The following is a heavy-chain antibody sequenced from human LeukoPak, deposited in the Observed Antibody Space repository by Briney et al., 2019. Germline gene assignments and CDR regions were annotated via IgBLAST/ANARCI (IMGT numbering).Heavy chain of an antibody. J-gene: IGHJ6*02. Sequence: SETLSLTCTVSGGSISSYYWSWIRQPPGKGLEWIGYIYYSGSTSYNPSLKSRVTISVDTSKNQFSLKLSSVTAADTAVYYCASGPSYYYGMDVWGQGTTVTVSS. CDR1: GGSISSYY. CDR2: IYYSGST. CDR3: ASGPSYYYGMDV. V-gene: IGHV4-59*01.